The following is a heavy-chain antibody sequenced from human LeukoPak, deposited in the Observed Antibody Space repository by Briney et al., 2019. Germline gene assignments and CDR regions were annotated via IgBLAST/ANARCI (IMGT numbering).Heavy chain of an antibody. V-gene: IGHV4-39*01. Sequence: SETLSLTCTVSGGSISSSSYYWGWIRQPPGKGLEWIGSIYYSGSTYYNPSLKSRVTISVDTSKNQFSLKLSSVTAADTAVYYCASRFPRYYYGSGSYYKTKDYYFDYWGQGTLVTVSS. J-gene: IGHJ4*02. CDR1: GGSISSSSYY. CDR3: ASRFPRYYYGSGSYYKTKDYYFDY. CDR2: IYYSGST. D-gene: IGHD3-10*01.